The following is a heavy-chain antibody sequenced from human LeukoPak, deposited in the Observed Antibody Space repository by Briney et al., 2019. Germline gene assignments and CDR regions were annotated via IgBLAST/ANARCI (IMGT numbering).Heavy chain of an antibody. CDR3: ARVIPKSSGTYYYYYYMDV. J-gene: IGHJ6*03. CDR1: GGSFSGYY. V-gene: IGHV4-34*01. D-gene: IGHD3-16*02. Sequence: SETLSLTCAVYGGSFSGYYWSWIRQPPGKGLEWIGEINHSGSTNYNPSLKSRVTISVDTSKNQFSLKLSSVTAADTAVYYCARVIPKSSGTYYYYYYMDVWGKGTTATVSS. CDR2: INHSGST.